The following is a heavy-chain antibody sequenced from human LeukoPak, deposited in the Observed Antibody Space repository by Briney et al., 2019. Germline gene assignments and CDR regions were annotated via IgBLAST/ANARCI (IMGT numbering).Heavy chain of an antibody. Sequence: LPGGSLRLSRAASGFTISGSPMHWVRQASGKGLEWVGHIRSKSNPYATAYAASVTGRFTISRDDSKNTVYLQMDSLRTEDTAVYYCSRQVLSVHDYWGQGILVTVSS. CDR1: GFTISGSP. J-gene: IGHJ4*02. CDR2: IRSKSNPYAT. V-gene: IGHV3-73*01. CDR3: SRQVLSVHDY. D-gene: IGHD3-10*02.